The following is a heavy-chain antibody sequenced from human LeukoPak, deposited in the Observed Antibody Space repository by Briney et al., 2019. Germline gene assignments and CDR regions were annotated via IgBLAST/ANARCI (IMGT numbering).Heavy chain of an antibody. CDR3: AKRAVAGTGRAFDY. V-gene: IGHV3-23*01. Sequence: GGSLRLSCAASGFTFSSYAMNWVRQAPGKGLEWVSIISSSDNSTYYADSVKGRFTISRDNSKNTLYLQMNTLRAENTAVYYCAKRAVAGTGRAFDYWGQGTLVTVSS. J-gene: IGHJ4*02. CDR1: GFTFSSYA. D-gene: IGHD6-19*01. CDR2: ISSSDNST.